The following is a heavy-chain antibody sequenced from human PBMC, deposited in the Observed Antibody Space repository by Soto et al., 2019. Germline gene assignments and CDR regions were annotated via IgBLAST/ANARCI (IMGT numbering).Heavy chain of an antibody. CDR3: ARSSAYYPTLYY. V-gene: IGHV2-70*11. Sequence: SGPTLVNPTQTLTLTCTFSGFSLGISGMCVSWIRQPPGKALEWLARIDWDDDKYYNTSLRTRLTISKDTSKNQVVLTMTNMDPADTATYYFARSSAYYPTLYYSGQRTLVTVS. CDR2: IDWDDDK. CDR1: GFSLGISGMC. D-gene: IGHD3-10*01. J-gene: IGHJ4*01.